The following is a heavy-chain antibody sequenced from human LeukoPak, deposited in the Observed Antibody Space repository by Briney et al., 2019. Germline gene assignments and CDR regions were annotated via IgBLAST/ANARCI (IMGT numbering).Heavy chain of an antibody. V-gene: IGHV1-3*01. D-gene: IGHD2-2*01. CDR2: INAGNGNT. Sequence: ASVTVSCTASGYTFTSYAMHWVRQAPGQRLEWMGWINAGNGNTKYSQKFQGRVTITRDTSASTAYMELSSLRSEDTAVYYCARDRVVVVPAAITSGAEYYYYGMDVWGQGTTVTVSS. CDR1: GYTFTSYA. J-gene: IGHJ6*02. CDR3: ARDRVVVVPAAITSGAEYYYYGMDV.